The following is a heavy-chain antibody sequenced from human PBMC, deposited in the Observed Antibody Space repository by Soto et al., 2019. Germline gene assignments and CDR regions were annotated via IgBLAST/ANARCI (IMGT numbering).Heavy chain of an antibody. CDR2: ISGYNGDA. CDR3: AKNGQPPYYYYGLDV. D-gene: IGHD2-8*01. CDR1: GYTFTRYG. Sequence: QGQLVQSGAEVKMPGASVKVSCKASGYTFTRYGISWVRQAPGQGLEWMGWISGYNGDANYAQSFQARVSTTIATSTTTAYMELRTLTPDDTAVYYCAKNGQPPYYYYGLDVWGQGTTVTVSS. V-gene: IGHV1-18*01. J-gene: IGHJ6*02.